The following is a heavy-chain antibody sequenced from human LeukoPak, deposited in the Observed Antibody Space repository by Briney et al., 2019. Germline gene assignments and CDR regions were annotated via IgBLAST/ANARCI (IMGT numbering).Heavy chain of an antibody. J-gene: IGHJ5*02. CDR2: ISSSGSTI. CDR3: ARDKAQLYSSSSPRRFDP. Sequence: PGGSLRLSCAASGFTVSSNYMSWIRQAPGKGLEWVSYISSSGSTIYYADSVKGRFTISRDNAKNSLYLQMNSLRAEDTAVYYCARDKAQLYSSSSPRRFDPWGQGTLVTVSS. D-gene: IGHD6-13*01. V-gene: IGHV3-11*01. CDR1: GFTVSSNY.